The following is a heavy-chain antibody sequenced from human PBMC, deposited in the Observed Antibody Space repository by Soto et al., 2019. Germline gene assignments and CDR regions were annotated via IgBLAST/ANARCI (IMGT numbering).Heavy chain of an antibody. CDR3: AREAVPAALGLNWFDP. J-gene: IGHJ5*02. Sequence: GESLKISCKGSEYSFASSWINWVRQMPGKGLEWMGRIDPTDSYINYSPSFQGHVTISADKSISTAYLQWGSLKASDTAMYYCAREAVPAALGLNWFDPWGQGTLVTVSS. D-gene: IGHD2-2*01. CDR2: IDPTDSYI. CDR1: EYSFASSW. V-gene: IGHV5-10-1*01.